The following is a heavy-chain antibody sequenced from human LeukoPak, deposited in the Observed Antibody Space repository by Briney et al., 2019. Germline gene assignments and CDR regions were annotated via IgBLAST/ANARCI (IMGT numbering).Heavy chain of an antibody. Sequence: SQTLSLTCTVSGGSISSGDYYWSWIRQPPGKGLEWIGYIYYSGSTNYNPSLKSRVTISVDTSKNQFSLKLSSVTAADTAVYYCARAGSGWYPLYFDYWGQGTLVTVSS. CDR3: ARAGSGWYPLYFDY. D-gene: IGHD6-19*01. V-gene: IGHV4-61*08. CDR1: GGSISSGDYY. J-gene: IGHJ4*02. CDR2: IYYSGST.